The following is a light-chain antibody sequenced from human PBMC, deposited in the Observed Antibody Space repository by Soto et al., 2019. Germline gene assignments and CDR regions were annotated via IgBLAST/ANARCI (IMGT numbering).Light chain of an antibody. V-gene: IGLV8-61*01. CDR1: SGSVSTTYY. Sequence: QTVVTQEPSFSVSPGGTVTLTCGLSSGSVSTTYYPRWYQQTPGQPPRTLIYNTNTRSSGVPDRFSGSILGNKTALTITGAQADDESDYYCVLYMGSGISVFGGGTKLTVL. J-gene: IGLJ3*02. CDR2: NTN. CDR3: VLYMGSGISV.